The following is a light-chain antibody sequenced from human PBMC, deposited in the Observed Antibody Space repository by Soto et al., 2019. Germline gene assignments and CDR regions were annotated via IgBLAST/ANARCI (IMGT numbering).Light chain of an antibody. CDR3: QQYYSTPWT. Sequence: DIVMTQSPDPLAVSLGERATINCKSSQSVLYSSNNKNYLAWYQQKPGQPPKLLIYWASTWESGVPDRFSGSGSGTDFTLTISSLQAEDVAVYYCQQYYSTPWTFGQGTKVEIK. J-gene: IGKJ1*01. CDR2: WAS. CDR1: QSVLYSSNNKNY. V-gene: IGKV4-1*01.